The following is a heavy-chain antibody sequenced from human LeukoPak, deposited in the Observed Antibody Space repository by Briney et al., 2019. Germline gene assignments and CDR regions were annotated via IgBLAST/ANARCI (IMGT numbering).Heavy chain of an antibody. Sequence: SETLSLTCTVSGGSISSYYWSWIRQPPGKGLEWIGYIYTSGSTNYNPSLKSRVTISVDTSNNQFSLKLSSVTAADTAVYYCARRRDGYKRSWYFDLWGRGTLVTVSS. D-gene: IGHD5-24*01. V-gene: IGHV4-4*09. J-gene: IGHJ2*01. CDR3: ARRRDGYKRSWYFDL. CDR2: IYTSGST. CDR1: GGSISSYY.